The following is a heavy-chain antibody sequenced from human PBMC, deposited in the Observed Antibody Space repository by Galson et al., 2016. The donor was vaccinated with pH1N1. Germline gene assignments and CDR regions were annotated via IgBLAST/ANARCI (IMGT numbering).Heavy chain of an antibody. J-gene: IGHJ3*02. CDR1: GFTFSGNI. V-gene: IGHV3-30*04. Sequence: SLRLSCAASGFTFSGNIMHWVRQAPGKALDWVAFAPFDGREEIYADSVKGRFTISRDDSTNTLYFQMSSLRAEDTAVYYCVSENSYETANENNYGTAFDIWGQGTMVIVSS. CDR2: APFDGREE. CDR3: VSENSYETANENNYGTAFDI. D-gene: IGHD2-21*02.